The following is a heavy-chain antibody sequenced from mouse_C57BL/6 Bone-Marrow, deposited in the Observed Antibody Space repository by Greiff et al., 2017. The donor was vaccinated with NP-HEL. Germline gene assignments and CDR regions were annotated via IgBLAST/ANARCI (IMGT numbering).Heavy chain of an antibody. D-gene: IGHD2-5*01. CDR2: ISDGGSYT. Sequence: EVQRVESGGGLVKPGGSLKLSCAASGFTFSSYAMSWVRQTPAKRLEWVATISDGGSYTYYPDNVKGRFTISRDNAKNNLYLQMSHLKSEDTAMYYCARDRYYSNYVGFDYWGQGTTLTVSS. CDR1: GFTFSSYA. CDR3: ARDRYYSNYVGFDY. J-gene: IGHJ2*01. V-gene: IGHV5-4*01.